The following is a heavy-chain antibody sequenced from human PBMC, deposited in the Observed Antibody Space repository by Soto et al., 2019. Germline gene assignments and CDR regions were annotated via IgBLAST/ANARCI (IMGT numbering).Heavy chain of an antibody. V-gene: IGHV3-9*01. D-gene: IGHD3-16*01. J-gene: IGHJ3*02. CDR2: ISWNSGSK. Sequence: GGSLRLSCAASGFTFSSYAMHWVRQAPGKGLEWVSGISWNSGSKYYADSVKGRFTISRDNSKNSLYLQMNSLRAEDTAFYYCAKDIGARSEPDAFDIWGQGTMVTVSS. CDR1: GFTFSSYA. CDR3: AKDIGARSEPDAFDI.